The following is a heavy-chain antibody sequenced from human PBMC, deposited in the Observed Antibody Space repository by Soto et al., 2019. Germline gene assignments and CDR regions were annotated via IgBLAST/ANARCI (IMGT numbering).Heavy chain of an antibody. CDR3: ATPITMVRGRYYYYGMDV. CDR2: FDPEDGET. V-gene: IGHV1-24*01. D-gene: IGHD3-10*01. Sequence: GASVKVSCKVSGYTLTELSMHWVRQAPGKGLEWMGGFDPEDGETIYAQKFQGRVTMTEDTSTDTAYMELSSLRSEDTAVYYCATPITMVRGRYYYYGMDVWAQGTTVTVSS. J-gene: IGHJ6*02. CDR1: GYTLTELS.